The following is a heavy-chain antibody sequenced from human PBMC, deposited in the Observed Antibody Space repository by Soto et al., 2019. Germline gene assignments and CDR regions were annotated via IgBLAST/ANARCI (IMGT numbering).Heavy chain of an antibody. Sequence: SETLSLTCTVSGGPVRDAYSYWTWIRQPPGKGLEWMGYLSYTGSTYYNPSLRNRASISVDESSNRLSLRLSSVTAADTAVYYCARELEGGVFDIWGRGTLVTVSS. CDR1: GGPVRDAYSY. J-gene: IGHJ3*02. D-gene: IGHD2-8*02. V-gene: IGHV4-30-4*01. CDR2: LSYTGST. CDR3: ARELEGGVFDI.